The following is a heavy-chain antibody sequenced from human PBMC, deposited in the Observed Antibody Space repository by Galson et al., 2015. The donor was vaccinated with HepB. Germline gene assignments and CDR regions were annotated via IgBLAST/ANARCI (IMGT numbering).Heavy chain of an antibody. CDR2: TTATGIAT. J-gene: IGHJ5*02. D-gene: IGHD4/OR15-4a*01. Sequence: SLRLSCAASGFTFSNYAMNWVRQGPGKGLEWVPSTTATGIATNYADSVKGRFTISRDNSKNTRYLQMNSLRGEDTAVYYCAKGGSSGVTNYFDPWGQGTLVTVS. CDR3: AKGGSSGVTNYFDP. CDR1: GFTFSNYA. V-gene: IGHV3-23*01.